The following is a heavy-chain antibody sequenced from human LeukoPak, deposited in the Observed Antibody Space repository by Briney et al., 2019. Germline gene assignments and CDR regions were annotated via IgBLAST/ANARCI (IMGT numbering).Heavy chain of an antibody. J-gene: IGHJ4*02. Sequence: SETLSLTCTVSGGSVSSGSYYWSRIRQPPGKGLEWIGYIYYSGSTNYNPSLKSRVTISVDTSKNQFSLKLSSVTAADTAVYYCARARALDRGTSCLDYWGQGTLVTVSS. CDR3: ARARALDRGTSCLDY. D-gene: IGHD2-2*01. V-gene: IGHV4-61*01. CDR2: IYYSGST. CDR1: GGSVSSGSYY.